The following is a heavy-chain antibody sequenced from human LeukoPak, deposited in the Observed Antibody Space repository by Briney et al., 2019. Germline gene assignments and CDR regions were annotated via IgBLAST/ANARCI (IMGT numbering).Heavy chain of an antibody. CDR1: GFTFSSYG. D-gene: IGHD3-9*01. Sequence: GGSLRLSCAASGFTFSSYGMHWVRQAPGKGLEWVAVISYDGSNKYYADSVKGRFTISRDNSKNTLYLQMNSLRAEDTAVYYCAKDHLKYYDILTGVVGMDVWGQGTTVTVSS. V-gene: IGHV3-30*18. CDR2: ISYDGSNK. J-gene: IGHJ6*02. CDR3: AKDHLKYYDILTGVVGMDV.